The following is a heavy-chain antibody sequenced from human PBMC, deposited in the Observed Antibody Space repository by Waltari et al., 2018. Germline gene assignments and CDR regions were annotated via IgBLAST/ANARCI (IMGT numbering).Heavy chain of an antibody. CDR3: ARGGYSYGPNYYYYYMDV. V-gene: IGHV1-69*01. CDR1: GGPFSSYA. D-gene: IGHD5-18*01. J-gene: IGHJ6*03. CDR2: IIPIFGTA. Sequence: QVQLVQSGAEVTKPGSSVKVSCKASGGPFSSYAISWVRQAPGQGLEWMGGIIPIFGTANYAQKFQGRVTITADESTSTAYMELSSLRSEDTAVYYCARGGYSYGPNYYYYYMDVWGKGTTVTVSS.